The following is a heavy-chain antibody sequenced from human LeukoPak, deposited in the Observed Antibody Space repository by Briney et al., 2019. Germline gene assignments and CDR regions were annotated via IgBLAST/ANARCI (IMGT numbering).Heavy chain of an antibody. Sequence: GGSLRLSCTVSGFTVSSDSMSWVRQAPGKGLEWVSFIYSGGSTHYSDSVKGRFTISRDNSKNTLYLQMNSLRAEDTAVYYCAKRPGAGSRAFDIWGQGTMVTVSS. V-gene: IGHV3-53*01. CDR3: AKRPGAGSRAFDI. D-gene: IGHD6-19*01. CDR1: GFTVSSDS. J-gene: IGHJ3*02. CDR2: IYSGGST.